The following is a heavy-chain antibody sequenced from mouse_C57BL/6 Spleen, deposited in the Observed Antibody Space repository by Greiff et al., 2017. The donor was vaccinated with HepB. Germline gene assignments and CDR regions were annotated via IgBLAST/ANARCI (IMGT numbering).Heavy chain of an antibody. D-gene: IGHD3-2*02. Sequence: EVQRVESGPVLVKPGPSVKISCKASGFTFTDYYMHWVKQSHGKSLEWIGLVYPYNGGTSYNQKFKGKATLTVDTSSSTAYMELNSLTSEDSAVYYCARSERDSSGYGMDYWGQGTSVTVSS. CDR1: GFTFTDYY. V-gene: IGHV1-36*01. J-gene: IGHJ4*01. CDR3: ARSERDSSGYGMDY. CDR2: VYPYNGGT.